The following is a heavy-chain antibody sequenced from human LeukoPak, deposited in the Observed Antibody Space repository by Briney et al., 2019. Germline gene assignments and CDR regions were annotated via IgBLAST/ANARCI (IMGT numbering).Heavy chain of an antibody. D-gene: IGHD3-16*02. Sequence: SVKVSCKASGGTFSSYAISWVRQAPGQGLEWMGRIIPIFGTANYAQKFQGRVTITTDESTSTAYMELSSLRSEDTAVYYCARDPVGDYDYVWGSYRFDYWGQGTLVTVSS. CDR2: IIPIFGTA. V-gene: IGHV1-69*05. CDR3: ARDPVGDYDYVWGSYRFDY. J-gene: IGHJ4*02. CDR1: GGTFSSYA.